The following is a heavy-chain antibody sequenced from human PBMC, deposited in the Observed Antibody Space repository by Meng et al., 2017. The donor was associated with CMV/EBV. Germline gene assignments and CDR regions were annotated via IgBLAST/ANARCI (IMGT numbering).Heavy chain of an antibody. CDR1: GGSFSGYY. Sequence: SETLSLTCAVYGGSFSGYYWSWIRQPPGKGLEWIGEISHSGSTNYNPSLKSRVTISVDTSKNQFSLKLSSVTAADTAVYYCARVTMVRGGYNYYYYYGMDVWGQGTTVTVSS. CDR3: ARVTMVRGGYNYYYYYGMDV. D-gene: IGHD3-10*01. CDR2: ISHSGST. J-gene: IGHJ6*02. V-gene: IGHV4-34*01.